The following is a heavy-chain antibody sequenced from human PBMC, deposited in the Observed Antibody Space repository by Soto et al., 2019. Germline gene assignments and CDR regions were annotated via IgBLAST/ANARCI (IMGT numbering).Heavy chain of an antibody. CDR2: IYYSGST. CDR1: GASISSYY. V-gene: IGHV4-59*08. D-gene: IGHD2-15*01. J-gene: IGHJ4*02. CDR3: ARHPPGYCSGGSRYSPYYSDY. Sequence: SETLSLTCTVSGASISSYYWSWIRQPPGKGLEWIGCIYYSGSTHYNPSLKSRVTISVDTSKNQFSLKVSSVTAADTAVYYCARHPPGYCSGGSRYSPYYSDYWGQGTLVTVSS.